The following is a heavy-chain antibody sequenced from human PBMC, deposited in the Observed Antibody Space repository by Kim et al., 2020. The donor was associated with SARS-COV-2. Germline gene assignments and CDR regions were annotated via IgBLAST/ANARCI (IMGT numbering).Heavy chain of an antibody. CDR3: ARGKERRRVVIIRGYFDY. CDR2: INHSGST. D-gene: IGHD3-3*01. V-gene: IGHV4-34*01. J-gene: IGHJ4*02. CDR1: GGSFSGYY. Sequence: SETLSLTCAVYGGSFSGYYWSWIRQPPGKGLEWIGEINHSGSTNYNPSLKSRVTISVDTSKNQFSLKLSSVTAADTAVYYCARGKERRRVVIIRGYFDYWGQGTLVTVSS.